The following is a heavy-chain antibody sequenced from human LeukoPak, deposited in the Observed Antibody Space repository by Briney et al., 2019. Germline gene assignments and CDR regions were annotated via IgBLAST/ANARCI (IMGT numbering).Heavy chain of an antibody. D-gene: IGHD6-6*01. CDR1: GFTFSSYW. CDR2: IKQDGSEK. J-gene: IGHJ4*02. V-gene: IGHV3-7*03. CDR3: AKKVGLVSAPLYYFDL. Sequence: GGSLRLSCAASGFTFSSYWMTWFRQAPGKGLEWVANIKQDGSEKYYVDSVKGRFTISRDNSKNTLYLQMNSLRAEDTAIYYCAKKVGLVSAPLYYFDLWGQGTLVTVSS.